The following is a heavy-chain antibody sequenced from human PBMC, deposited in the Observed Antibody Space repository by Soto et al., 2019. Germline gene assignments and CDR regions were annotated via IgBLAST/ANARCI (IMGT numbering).Heavy chain of an antibody. J-gene: IGHJ4*02. Sequence: SETLSLTCTVSGGSITSSYYWGWIRQPPGKGLEWIGSIYYSGSTYYNPSLKSRVTISVDTSKNQFSLKLSSVTAADTAVYYCARGGVRGVIPDYFDYWGQGTLVTVSS. CDR2: IYYSGST. D-gene: IGHD3-10*01. CDR1: GGSITSSYY. CDR3: ARGGVRGVIPDYFDY. V-gene: IGHV4-39*01.